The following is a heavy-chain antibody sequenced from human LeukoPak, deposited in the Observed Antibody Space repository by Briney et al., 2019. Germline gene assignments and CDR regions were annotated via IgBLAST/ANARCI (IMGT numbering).Heavy chain of an antibody. V-gene: IGHV4-59*08. CDR1: GGSLSSYY. D-gene: IGHD3-22*01. Sequence: SETLSLTCTVSGGSLSSYYWSWIRQPPGKGLEWIGYIYYSGSTNYNPSLKSRVTISVDTSKNQFSLKLSSVTAADTAVYYCARQVYYYDSSGYFDYWGQGTLVTVSS. CDR3: ARQVYYYDSSGYFDY. J-gene: IGHJ4*02. CDR2: IYYSGST.